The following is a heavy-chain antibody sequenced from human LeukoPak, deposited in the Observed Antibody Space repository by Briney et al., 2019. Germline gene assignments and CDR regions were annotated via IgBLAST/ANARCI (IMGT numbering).Heavy chain of an antibody. D-gene: IGHD1-26*01. CDR3: AMFSGSPYYYYYMDV. J-gene: IGHJ6*03. Sequence: ASVKVSCKASGYTFTGYYMHWVRQAPGQGLEWMGWTNPNSGGTNYAQKFQGRVTMTRDTSISTAYMELSRLRSDDTAVYYCAMFSGSPYYYYYMDVWGKGTTVTISS. V-gene: IGHV1-2*02. CDR1: GYTFTGYY. CDR2: TNPNSGGT.